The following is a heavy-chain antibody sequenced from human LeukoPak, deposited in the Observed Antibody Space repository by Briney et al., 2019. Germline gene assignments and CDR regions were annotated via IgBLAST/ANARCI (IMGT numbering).Heavy chain of an antibody. V-gene: IGHV3-30*04. Sequence: PGGSLRLSCAASGFTFSSYAMHWVRQAPGKGLEWVAVISYDGSNKYYADSVKGRFTISRDNSKNTLYLQMNSLRAEDTAVYYCASPPEMYSSSWYVSYWGQGTLVAVSS. CDR1: GFTFSSYA. CDR2: ISYDGSNK. CDR3: ASPPEMYSSSWYVSY. J-gene: IGHJ4*02. D-gene: IGHD6-13*01.